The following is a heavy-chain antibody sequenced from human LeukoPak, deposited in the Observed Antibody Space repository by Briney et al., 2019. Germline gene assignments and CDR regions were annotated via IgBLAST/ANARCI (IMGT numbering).Heavy chain of an antibody. CDR3: ARSSSSWYGSFDP. CDR2: MNPNSGNT. Sequence: ASVKVSFKASGYTFTSYDINWVRQATGQGLEWMGWMNPNSGNTGYAQKFQGRVTMTRNTSISTAYMELSSLRSEDTAVYYCARSSSSWYGSFDPWGQGTLVTVSS. CDR1: GYTFTSYD. J-gene: IGHJ5*02. D-gene: IGHD6-13*01. V-gene: IGHV1-8*01.